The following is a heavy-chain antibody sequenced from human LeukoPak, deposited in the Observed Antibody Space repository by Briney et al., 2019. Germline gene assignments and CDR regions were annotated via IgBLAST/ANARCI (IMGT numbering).Heavy chain of an antibody. J-gene: IGHJ4*02. Sequence: GRSLRLSCAASGFTFSSYGMHWVRQAPGKGLEWVAVVWYDGSNKYYADSVKGRFTISRDNSKNTLYLQMNSLRAEDTAVYYCARDLIVACSSCGYWGQGTLVTVSS. V-gene: IGHV3-33*01. CDR3: ARDLIVACSSCGY. CDR2: VWYDGSNK. CDR1: GFTFSSYG. D-gene: IGHD6-13*01.